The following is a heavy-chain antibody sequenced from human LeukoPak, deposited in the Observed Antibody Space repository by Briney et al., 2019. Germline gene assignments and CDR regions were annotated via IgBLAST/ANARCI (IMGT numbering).Heavy chain of an antibody. CDR3: ATYRGPTKSTRNDAFDI. CDR1: GYNFGDFW. D-gene: IGHD2/OR15-2a*01. CDR2: IYPGDSDT. V-gene: IGHV5-51*01. J-gene: IGHJ3*02. Sequence: GESLKISCKTSGYNFGDFWIGWMRQTLRKGLEWMGIIYPGDSDTIYGPSFHGQVTMSVDKSISTAYLQWTSLKASDTAIYYCATYRGPTKSTRNDAFDIWGQGTLVTVSS.